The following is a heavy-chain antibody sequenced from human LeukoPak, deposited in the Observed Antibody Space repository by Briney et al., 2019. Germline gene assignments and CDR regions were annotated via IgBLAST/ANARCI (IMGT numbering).Heavy chain of an antibody. V-gene: IGHV3-23*01. Sequence: GGSLRLSCVASGFTFSSYAMSWVRQAPGKGLEWVSGIYGSGGNPDYADSVKGRFTISRDNSKNTLYLQMNSLRAEDTAVYYCAKLKMATILRAFDIWGQGTMVTVSS. CDR2: IYGSGGNP. D-gene: IGHD5-24*01. CDR1: GFTFSSYA. CDR3: AKLKMATILRAFDI. J-gene: IGHJ3*02.